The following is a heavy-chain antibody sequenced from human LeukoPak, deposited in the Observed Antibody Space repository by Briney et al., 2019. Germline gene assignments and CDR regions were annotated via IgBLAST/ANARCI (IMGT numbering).Heavy chain of an antibody. CDR2: XXXXXXST. Sequence: PGGSLRLSCAASGFTFSSYAMSWVRQAPGKGXXXXXXXXXXXXSTYYADSVKGRFTISRDNSKNTLYLQMNSLRAEDTAVYYCAKWRGYCSSTSCPPGYYGMDVWGKGTTVTVSS. CDR1: GFTFSSYA. CDR3: AKWRGYCSSTSCPPGYYGMDV. J-gene: IGHJ6*04. D-gene: IGHD2-2*01. V-gene: IGHV3-23*01.